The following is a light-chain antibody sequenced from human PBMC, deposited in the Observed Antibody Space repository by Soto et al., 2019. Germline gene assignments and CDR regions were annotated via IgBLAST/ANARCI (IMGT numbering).Light chain of an antibody. V-gene: IGKV3-20*01. CDR3: QQYGSSPPLT. J-gene: IGKJ4*01. CDR1: QSVSSSY. Sequence: EFVLTQSPGTLSLSPGERATLSCRASQSVSSSYLAWYQQKPGQAPRILIYGASTRATGIPDRFSGSGSGTDFPLTISRLEPEDFALYYWQQYGSSPPLTFGGGTKVEIK. CDR2: GAS.